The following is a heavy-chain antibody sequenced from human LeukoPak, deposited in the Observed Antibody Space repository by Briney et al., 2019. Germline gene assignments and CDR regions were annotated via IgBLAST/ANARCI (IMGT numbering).Heavy chain of an antibody. CDR1: GFTFSSYA. CDR3: ARGTGFDP. V-gene: IGHV3-30-3*01. CDR2: ISYDGSNK. J-gene: IGHJ5*02. Sequence: GGSLRLSCAASGFTFSSYAMHWVRQAPGKGLEWVAVISYDGSNKYYADSVKGRFTISRDNSKNTLYLQMNSLRAEDTAVYYCARGTGFDPWGQGTLVTASS. D-gene: IGHD1/OR15-1a*01.